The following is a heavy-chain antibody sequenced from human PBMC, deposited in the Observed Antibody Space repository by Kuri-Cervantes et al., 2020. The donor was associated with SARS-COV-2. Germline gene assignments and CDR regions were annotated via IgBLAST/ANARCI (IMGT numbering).Heavy chain of an antibody. Sequence: ASVKVSCKASGYTFTSFYLHWVRQAPGQGLEWMGIINPTVGDTTYAQKFQGRVTMTRDTSISTAYMELSSLRSEDTAVYYCATSPPHCSSTSCTPNWFDPWGQGTLVTVSS. CDR1: GYTFTSFY. D-gene: IGHD2-2*01. V-gene: IGHV1-46*01. CDR3: ATSPPHCSSTSCTPNWFDP. J-gene: IGHJ5*02. CDR2: INPTVGDT.